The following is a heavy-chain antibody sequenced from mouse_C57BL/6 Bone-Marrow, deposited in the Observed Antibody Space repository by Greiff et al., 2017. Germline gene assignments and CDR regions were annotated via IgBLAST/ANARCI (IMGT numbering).Heavy chain of an antibody. J-gene: IGHJ1*03. CDR2: INYDGSST. CDR1: GFTFSDYY. V-gene: IGHV5-16*01. D-gene: IGHD1-1*01. Sequence: EVQLVESEGGLVQPGSSMKLSCTASGFTFSDYYMAWVRQVPEKGLEWVANINYDGSSTYYLESLKSRFIISRDNAKNILYLQMSRLMSEDTSTYYCARVQDYYSSSYWYFDVWGTGTTVTVSS. CDR3: ARVQDYYSSSYWYFDV.